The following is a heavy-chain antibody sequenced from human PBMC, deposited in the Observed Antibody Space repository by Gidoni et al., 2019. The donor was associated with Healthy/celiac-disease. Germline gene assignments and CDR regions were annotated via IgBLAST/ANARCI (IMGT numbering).Heavy chain of an antibody. CDR3: AHNSIAAAGTGGSVGYHWFDP. Sequence: QITLKESGPTLVKPTQTLTLTCTFSGFSLRTSGGGVVWFRQLPGQALEWLALIYWDDDQRYSPSLKSRLTITKDTSKNQVVLTRTNMDPVDTATYYCAHNSIAAAGTGGSVGYHWFDPWGQGTLVTVSS. D-gene: IGHD6-13*01. CDR2: IYWDDDQ. CDR1: GFSLRTSGGG. V-gene: IGHV2-5*02. J-gene: IGHJ5*02.